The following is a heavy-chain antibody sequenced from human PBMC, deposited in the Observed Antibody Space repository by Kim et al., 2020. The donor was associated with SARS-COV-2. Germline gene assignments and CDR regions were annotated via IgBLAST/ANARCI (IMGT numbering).Heavy chain of an antibody. J-gene: IGHJ4*02. D-gene: IGHD3-10*01. V-gene: IGHV4-34*01. CDR1: GGSFSGYY. Sequence: SETLSLTCAVYGGSFSGYYWSWIRQPPGKGLEWIGEINHSGSTKYNPSLKSRVTISVDTSKNHFSLMLSSVTAADTAVYYCARRRGNYYGSGSYYPDFDYWGQGTLVTVSS. CDR2: INHSGST. CDR3: ARRRGNYYGSGSYYPDFDY.